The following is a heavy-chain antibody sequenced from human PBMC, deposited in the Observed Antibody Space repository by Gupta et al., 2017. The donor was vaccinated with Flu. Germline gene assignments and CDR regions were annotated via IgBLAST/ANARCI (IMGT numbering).Heavy chain of an antibody. J-gene: IGHJ4*02. CDR1: GGSFSGYY. D-gene: IGHD2/OR15-2a*01. V-gene: IGHV4-34*01. CDR2: INHSGST. Sequence: HAQLQQWGAGRLKPSETLSLTCAVYGGSFSGYYCSWIRQPPGKGLEWIGNINHSGSTNYNPSLKSRVTISVDTPKNQFSLKLSSVTAADTAVYYCARGGARWFLKYYFDYWGQGTLVTVSS. CDR3: ARGGARWFLKYYFDY.